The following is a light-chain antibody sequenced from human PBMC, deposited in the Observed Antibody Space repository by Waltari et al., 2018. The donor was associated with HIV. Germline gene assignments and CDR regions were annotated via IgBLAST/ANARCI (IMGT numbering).Light chain of an antibody. CDR2: RNN. CDR3: ASWDDSLSGWV. Sequence: QSVLTQPPSASGTPGQTVNISCSGRSSKIGGNYVYWYQGPPGTAPKLPTYRNNQRPSGAPDGFSGSKSGTSGSLAISGLRSEDEAEYYCASWDDSLSGWVFGGGTKVTVL. J-gene: IGLJ3*02. CDR1: SSKIGGNY. V-gene: IGLV1-47*01.